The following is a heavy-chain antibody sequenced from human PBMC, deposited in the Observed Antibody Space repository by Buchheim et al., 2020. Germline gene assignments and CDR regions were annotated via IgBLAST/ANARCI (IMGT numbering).Heavy chain of an antibody. V-gene: IGHV3-7*01. CDR3: ARTQGGAYYYDSSGYQPSYYYGMDV. CDR1: GFTFSSYW. D-gene: IGHD3-22*01. Sequence: EVQLVESGGGLVQPGGSLRLSCAASGFTFSSYWMSWVRQAPGKGLEWVANIKQDGSEKYYVDSVKGRFTISRDHAKNSLYLQMNSLRAEDTAVYYCARTQGGAYYYDSSGYQPSYYYGMDVWGQGTT. CDR2: IKQDGSEK. J-gene: IGHJ6*02.